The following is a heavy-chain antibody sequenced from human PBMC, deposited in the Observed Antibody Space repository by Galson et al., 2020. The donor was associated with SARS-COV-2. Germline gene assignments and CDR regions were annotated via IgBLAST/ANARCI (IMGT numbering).Heavy chain of an antibody. CDR3: AIDTPILRYCDWQRSDAFDI. CDR1: GFTFINYS. J-gene: IGHJ3*02. D-gene: IGHD3-9*01. V-gene: IGHV3-21*01. Sequence: NSGGSLRLSCAASGFTFINYSMNWVRQAPGQGLEWVSSISSSSTYIYYADSVKGRFTISIDNAKNSVYLQMNSLRAEDTAVYYCAIDTPILRYCDWQRSDAFDIWGQGTMVTVSS. CDR2: ISSSSTYI.